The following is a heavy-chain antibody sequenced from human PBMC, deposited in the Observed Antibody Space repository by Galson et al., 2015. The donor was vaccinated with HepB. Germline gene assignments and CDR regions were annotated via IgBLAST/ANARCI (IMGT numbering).Heavy chain of an antibody. J-gene: IGHJ6*02. CDR2: IIPIFGRA. CDR3: ARGIFGIKDD. V-gene: IGHV1-69*05. CDR1: GGTFSSYV. Sequence: SVKVSCKASGGTFSSYVISWMRQAPGQGLEWMGGIIPIFGRANYAQKFQGRVIMTRNTSISTAYMELSRLTSEDTAVYYCARGIFGIKDDWGQGTTVTVSS. D-gene: IGHD3-3*02.